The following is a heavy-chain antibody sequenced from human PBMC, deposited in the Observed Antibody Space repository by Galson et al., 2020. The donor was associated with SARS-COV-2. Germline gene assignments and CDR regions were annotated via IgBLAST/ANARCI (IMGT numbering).Heavy chain of an antibody. V-gene: IGHV3-7*01. Sequence: QLGESLKISCAASGFTFSDSWMHWVRQAPGKGLEWVANIKQNESEKYYVDSVKGRFTISRDNAKNSLYLQMNSLRVEDTAVYYCARVSIYYPSEGVSCIGSWGGGAPVTVSS. J-gene: IGHJ4*02. D-gene: IGHD3-10*01. CDR3: ARVSIYYPSEGVSCIGS. CDR1: GFTFSDSW. CDR2: IKQNESEK.